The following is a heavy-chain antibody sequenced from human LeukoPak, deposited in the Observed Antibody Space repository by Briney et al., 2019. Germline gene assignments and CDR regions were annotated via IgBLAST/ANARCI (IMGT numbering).Heavy chain of an antibody. CDR1: GLDVSGTY. CDR3: ARDQLDH. J-gene: IGHJ5*02. Sequence: GSLRLSCVSSGLDVSGTYMSWIRQAPGKGLEWDSTAFVGGDTYYADSVEGRFTLSKDISTNTMYLQMDGLRPEDTAVYFCARDQLDHWGQGALVSVSP. CDR2: AFVGGDT. V-gene: IGHV3-53*01.